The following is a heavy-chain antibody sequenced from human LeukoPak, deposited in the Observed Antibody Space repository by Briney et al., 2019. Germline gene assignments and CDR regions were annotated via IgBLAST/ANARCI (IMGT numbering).Heavy chain of an antibody. CDR2: IYYSGST. D-gene: IGHD2-2*01. CDR1: GGSISSYY. V-gene: IGHV4-59*08. CDR3: ARHRGYCSSTSCSGRTWFDP. J-gene: IGHJ5*02. Sequence: PSETLSLTCTVSGGSISSYYWSWIRQPPGKGLEWIGYIYYSGSTNYNPSLKSRITISVDTSRNQFSLKLSSVTAADTAVYYCARHRGYCSSTSCSGRTWFDPWGQGTLVTVSS.